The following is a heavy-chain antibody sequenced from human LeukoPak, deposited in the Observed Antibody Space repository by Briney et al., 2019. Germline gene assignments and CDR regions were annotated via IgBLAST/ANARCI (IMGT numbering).Heavy chain of an antibody. CDR2: ISAYNGNT. J-gene: IGHJ3*02. CDR3: ARAPYYYGSGDDAFDI. CDR1: GYTFTSYA. D-gene: IGHD3-10*01. Sequence: AASVKVSCKASGYTFTSYAMHWVRQAPGQRLEWMGWISAYNGNTNYAQKLQGRVTMTTDTSTSTAYMELRSLRSDDTAVYYCARAPYYYGSGDDAFDIWGQGTMVTVSS. V-gene: IGHV1-18*01.